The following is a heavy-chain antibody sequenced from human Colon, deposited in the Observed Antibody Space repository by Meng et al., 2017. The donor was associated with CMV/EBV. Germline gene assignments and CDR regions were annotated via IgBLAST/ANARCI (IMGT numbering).Heavy chain of an antibody. J-gene: IGHJ5*01. CDR3: AKDLSGGVMGFDF. V-gene: IGHV3-23*03. D-gene: IGHD3-16*01. Sequence: GGSLRLSCGASGFIFSEVWMNWVRQAPGKGLEWVSGVTSGGGTTFYADSVKGRFTISRDNSRNTLFLQMNNLRAEDAAIYYCAKDLSGGVMGFDFWGQGTLVTVSS. CDR2: VTSGGGTT. CDR1: GFIFSEVW.